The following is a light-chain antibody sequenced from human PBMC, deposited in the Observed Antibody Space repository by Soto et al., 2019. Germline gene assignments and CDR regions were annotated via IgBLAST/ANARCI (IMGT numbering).Light chain of an antibody. J-gene: IGKJ1*01. V-gene: IGKV1-39*01. CDR3: QQSYSTLTWT. CDR2: AAS. CDR1: QSISSY. Sequence: IQMTQSPSSLSASVGDRFTLTCRASQSISSYLNWYQQKPGKAPKLXXXAASSLQSGVPSRFSGSGSGTDFTLTISSLQPQDFSTYYCQQSYSTLTWTFGQGTKVDIK.